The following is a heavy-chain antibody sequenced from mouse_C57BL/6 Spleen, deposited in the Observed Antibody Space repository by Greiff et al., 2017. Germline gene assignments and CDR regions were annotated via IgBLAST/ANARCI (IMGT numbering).Heavy chain of an antibody. V-gene: IGHV1-82*01. D-gene: IGHD1-1*01. CDR1: GYAFSSSW. CDR2: IYPGDGDT. CDR3: ARRGDYYGSSYGYFDV. J-gene: IGHJ1*03. Sequence: QVQLQQSGPELVKPGASVKISCKASGYAFSSSWMNWVKQRPGKGLEWIGRIYPGDGDTNYNGKFKGKATLTADKSSSTAYMQLSSLTSEDSAVYCCARRGDYYGSSYGYFDVWGTGTTVTVSS.